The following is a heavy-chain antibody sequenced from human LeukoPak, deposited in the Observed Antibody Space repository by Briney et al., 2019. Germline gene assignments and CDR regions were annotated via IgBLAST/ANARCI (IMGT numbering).Heavy chain of an antibody. D-gene: IGHD5-12*01. CDR3: ARDKATIVATIAVLDY. Sequence: PGGSLRLSCAASGFTFSSYWMHWVRHAPGKGLVWVSRINSDGSSTSYADSVKGRFTISRDNAKNTLYLQMNSLRAEDTAVYYCARDKATIVATIAVLDYWGQGTLVTVSS. CDR1: GFTFSSYW. CDR2: INSDGSST. J-gene: IGHJ4*02. V-gene: IGHV3-74*01.